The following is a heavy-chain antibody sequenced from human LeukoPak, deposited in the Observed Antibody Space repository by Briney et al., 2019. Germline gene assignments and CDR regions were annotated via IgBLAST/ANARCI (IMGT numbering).Heavy chain of an antibody. V-gene: IGHV3-30*03. CDR3: ARDLGYYYDSSLAY. CDR1: GFTFSSYG. J-gene: IGHJ4*02. CDR2: ISYDGSNK. D-gene: IGHD3-22*01. Sequence: GGSLRLSCAASGFTFSSYGMHWVRQAPGMGLEWVAVISYDGSNKYYADSVKGRFTISRDNSKNTLYLQMNSLRAEDTAVYYCARDLGYYYDSSLAYWGQGTLVTVSS.